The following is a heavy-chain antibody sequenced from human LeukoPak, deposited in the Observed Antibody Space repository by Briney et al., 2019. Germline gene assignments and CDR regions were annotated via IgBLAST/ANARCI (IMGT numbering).Heavy chain of an antibody. CDR3: ARVYGYDILTGYYWEYYFDY. Sequence: SGTLSLTCAVSGGSISSSNWWSWVRQPPGKGLEWIGEINHSGSTNYNPSLKSRVTISVDTSKNQFSLKLSTVTAADTAVYYCARVYGYDILTGYYWEYYFDYWGQGTLVTVSS. CDR1: GGSISSSNW. CDR2: INHSGST. D-gene: IGHD3-9*01. V-gene: IGHV4-4*02. J-gene: IGHJ4*02.